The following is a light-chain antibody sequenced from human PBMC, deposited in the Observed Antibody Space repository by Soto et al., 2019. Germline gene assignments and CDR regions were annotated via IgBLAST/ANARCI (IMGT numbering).Light chain of an antibody. J-gene: IGKJ3*01. V-gene: IGKV3-15*01. CDR2: DAS. CDR1: QSVSSN. Sequence: EIVMTQSPATLSVSPGERATLSCRASQSVSSNLAWYQQKPGQAPRLLIYDASTRATGIPARFSGSGSGTEFTLTISSLQSEDFAVYYCQQHNNWPPITFGPGTKVDIK. CDR3: QQHNNWPPIT.